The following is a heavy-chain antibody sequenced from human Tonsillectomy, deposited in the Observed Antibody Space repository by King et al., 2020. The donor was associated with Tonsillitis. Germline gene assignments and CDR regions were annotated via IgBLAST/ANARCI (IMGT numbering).Heavy chain of an antibody. D-gene: IGHD1-14*01. V-gene: IGHV3-21*01. Sequence: VQLVESGGGLVKPGGSLRLSCAASGFTFSSYSMNWVRQAPGKGLEWVSSISSSSSYIYYADSVKGRFTISRDNAQNSLYLQMNSLRAEDTAVYYCARAQGGEPVMAYDYWGQGTLVTVSS. CDR1: GFTFSSYS. CDR2: ISSSSSYI. CDR3: ARAQGGEPVMAYDY. J-gene: IGHJ4*02.